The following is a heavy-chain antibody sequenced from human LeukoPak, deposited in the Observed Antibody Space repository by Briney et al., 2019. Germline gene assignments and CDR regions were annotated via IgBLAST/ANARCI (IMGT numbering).Heavy chain of an antibody. V-gene: IGHV1-2*02. CDR1: GYTFTGYY. J-gene: IGHJ3*02. CDR3: ARQAQAKIDAFDI. Sequence: ASVKVSCKASGYTFTGYYMHWVRQAPGQGLEWRGWINPNSGGTNYAQKFQGRVTMTRDTSSSTAYMELSRLRSDDTAVYYCARQAQAKIDAFDIWGQGTLVTVSS. CDR2: INPNSGGT.